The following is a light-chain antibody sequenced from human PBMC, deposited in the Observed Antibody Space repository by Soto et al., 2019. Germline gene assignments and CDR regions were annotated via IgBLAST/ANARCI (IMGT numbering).Light chain of an antibody. J-gene: IGKJ3*01. V-gene: IGKV2-28*01. CDR2: LGS. Sequence: EIVMTQSPLSLPVTPGESASISCRSSQSLLHSNGHNYLDWYVQKPGQSPQLLICLGSTRAYGVPDRFSGSGSGTDFTLKISRGEAEDVGIYYCMHALQADFTFGPGTKVDIK. CDR3: MHALQADFT. CDR1: QSLLHSNGHNY.